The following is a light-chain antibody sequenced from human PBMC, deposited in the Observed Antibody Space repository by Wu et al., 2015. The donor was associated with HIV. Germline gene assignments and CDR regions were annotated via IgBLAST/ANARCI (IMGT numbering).Light chain of an antibody. Sequence: EIVLTQSPGTLSLSPGERATLSSRASQSVTYNYLAWYQQRPGQPPRLLIYGASKRVTGISDRFSGSGSGREFTLTVTGLEPEDFAMYYCQQYGDSPLTFGQGTRLDIK. CDR1: QSVTYNY. V-gene: IGKV3-20*01. CDR3: QQYGDSPLT. J-gene: IGKJ2*01. CDR2: GAS.